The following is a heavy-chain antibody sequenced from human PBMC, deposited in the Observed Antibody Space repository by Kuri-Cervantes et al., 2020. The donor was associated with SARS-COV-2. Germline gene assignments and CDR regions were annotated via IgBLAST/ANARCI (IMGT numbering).Heavy chain of an antibody. D-gene: IGHD5-18*01. Sequence: ASVKVSCKASGYTLTDYYMHWARQAPGQGPEWMGWINPDGGTNSAQKFQGRVTMTRDTSTSTVHMELSRLRFDDTAVFYCARNRRTGGYSFGFDLWGQGTLVTVSS. V-gene: IGHV1-2*02. CDR2: INPDGGT. CDR3: ARNRRTGGYSFGFDL. J-gene: IGHJ4*02. CDR1: GYTLTDYY.